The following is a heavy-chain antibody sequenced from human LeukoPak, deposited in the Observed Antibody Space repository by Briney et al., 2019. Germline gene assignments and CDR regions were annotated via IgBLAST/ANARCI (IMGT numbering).Heavy chain of an antibody. D-gene: IGHD3-16*01. CDR2: IYTSGST. Sequence: SQTLSLTCTVSGGSISSGSYYWSWIRQPAGKGLEWIGRIYTSGSTNYNPSLKSRVTISVDTSKNQFSLKLSSGPAADPAVYYWGGGGGEPDYFDYWGQGTLVIVSS. CDR1: GGSISSGSYY. CDR3: GGGGGEPDYFDY. J-gene: IGHJ4*02. V-gene: IGHV4-61*02.